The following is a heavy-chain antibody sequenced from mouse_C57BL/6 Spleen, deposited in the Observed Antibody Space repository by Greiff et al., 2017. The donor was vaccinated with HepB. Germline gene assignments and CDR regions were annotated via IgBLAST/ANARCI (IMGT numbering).Heavy chain of an antibody. J-gene: IGHJ4*01. CDR3: ARQTNWDAMDY. V-gene: IGHV5-6*01. Sequence: EVKLVESGGDLVKPGGSLKLSCAASGFTFSSYGMSWVRQTPDKRLEWVATISSGGSYTYYPDSVKGRFTISRDNAKNTLYLQMSSLKSEDTAMYYCARQTNWDAMDYWGQGTSVTVSS. D-gene: IGHD4-1*01. CDR1: GFTFSSYG. CDR2: ISSGGSYT.